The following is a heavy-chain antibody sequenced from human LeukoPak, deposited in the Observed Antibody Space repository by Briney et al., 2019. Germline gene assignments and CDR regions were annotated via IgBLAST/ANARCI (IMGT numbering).Heavy chain of an antibody. V-gene: IGHV4-4*07. D-gene: IGHD3-10*01. CDR1: GGSISSYY. CDR3: ARDQNYGSGSYFNRNWFDP. J-gene: IGHJ5*02. CDR2: IYTSGST. Sequence: SETLSLTCTVSGGSISSYYWSWIRQPAGKGLEWIGRIYTSGSTNYNPSLKSRVTMSVDTSKNQFSLKLSSVTAADTAVYYCARDQNYGSGSYFNRNWFDPWGQGTLVTVSP.